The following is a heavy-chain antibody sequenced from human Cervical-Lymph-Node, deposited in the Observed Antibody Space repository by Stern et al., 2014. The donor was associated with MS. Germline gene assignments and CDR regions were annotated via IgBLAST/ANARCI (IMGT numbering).Heavy chain of an antibody. CDR1: GGTFSSYA. CDR3: ARVGVAAAGTNWYFDL. D-gene: IGHD6-13*01. CDR2: SRAYNGNT. J-gene: IGHJ2*01. Sequence: HVQLVQSGAEVKKPGSSVKVSCKASGGTFSSYAISWVRQAPGHGLEWMGWSRAYNGNTNYAQKLQGRVTMTTDTSTSTAYMELRSLRSDDTAVYYCARVGVAAAGTNWYFDLWGRGTLVTVSS. V-gene: IGHV1-18*01.